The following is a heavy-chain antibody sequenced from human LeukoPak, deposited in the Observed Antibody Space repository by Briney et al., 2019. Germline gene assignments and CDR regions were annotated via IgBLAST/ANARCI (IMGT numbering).Heavy chain of an antibody. D-gene: IGHD1-14*01. V-gene: IGHV3-7*01. CDR2: IKEDGSER. J-gene: IGHJ4*02. CDR3: TTDRKPDNWHEFDS. CDR1: GFALHDYY. Sequence: GGSLRLSCAASGFALHDYYMGWGRQAPGKGLWWVSSIKEDGSERNYVDSVKGRFTISRDNAKSSSYPKMNSLRADDTAVYYCTTDRKPDNWHEFDSGGQGALVTV.